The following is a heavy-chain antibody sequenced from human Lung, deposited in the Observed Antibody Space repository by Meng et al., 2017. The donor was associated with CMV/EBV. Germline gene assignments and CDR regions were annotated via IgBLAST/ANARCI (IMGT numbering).Heavy chain of an antibody. V-gene: IGHV5-51*01. Sequence: GEXXKISCKGSGYSFTNYWIGWVRQLPGKGLDWMAIIYPDDSDVRYGPSFHGQVTISADRSLTTAYLQWSSLKASDTAKYFCVGFSGDNDFVDIWGRGSLVTVSS. CDR2: IYPDDSDV. CDR1: GYSFTNYW. D-gene: IGHD3-3*01. CDR3: VGFSGDNDFVDI. J-gene: IGHJ4*02.